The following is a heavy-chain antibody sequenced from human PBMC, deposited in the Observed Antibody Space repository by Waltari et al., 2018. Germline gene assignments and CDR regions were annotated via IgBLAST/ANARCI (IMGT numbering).Heavy chain of an antibody. V-gene: IGHV3-15*01. CDR3: ATRQHAAGLAA. J-gene: IGHJ5*02. D-gene: IGHD6-25*01. CDR2: IKDRMAGGTI. CDR1: GFTFSDAS. Sequence: EVQLEESGGGLVEPGKSLRLSCAASGFTFSDASMSWVRQAPGKGLGLVGRIKDRMAGGTIDYGAPVNGRFTISRDDSKNTLYLHMDNLKSDDTATYFCATRQHAAGLAAWGRGTLVIVSS.